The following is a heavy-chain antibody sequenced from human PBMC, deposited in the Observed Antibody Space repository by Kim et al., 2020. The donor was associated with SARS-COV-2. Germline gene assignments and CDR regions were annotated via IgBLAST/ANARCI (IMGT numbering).Heavy chain of an antibody. CDR3: ARDATRGGDNDC. Sequence: GGSLRLSCAASGFTFSRFWMSWVRQAPGKGLEWVANINEDGHDKYYVDAVKGRFTISRDNAKNSLYLQMNSLRAEDTAVYYCARDATRGGDNDCWGQGTLFTVSS. CDR1: GFTFSRFW. J-gene: IGHJ4*02. V-gene: IGHV3-7*03. CDR2: INEDGHDK. D-gene: IGHD2-21*02.